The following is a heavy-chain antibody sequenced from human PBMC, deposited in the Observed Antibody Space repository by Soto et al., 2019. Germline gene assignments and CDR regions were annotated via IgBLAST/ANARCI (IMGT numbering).Heavy chain of an antibody. Sequence: GSLRLSCAASGFTFSDHYMDWVRQAPGKGLEWVGRTRNKANSYTTEYAASVKGRFTISRDDSKNSLYLQMNSLKTEDTAVYYCARLFEAYGDLLTGHDAFDIWGQGTMVNVSS. CDR3: ARLFEAYGDLLTGHDAFDI. V-gene: IGHV3-72*01. D-gene: IGHD3-9*01. J-gene: IGHJ3*02. CDR2: TRNKANSYTT. CDR1: GFTFSDHY.